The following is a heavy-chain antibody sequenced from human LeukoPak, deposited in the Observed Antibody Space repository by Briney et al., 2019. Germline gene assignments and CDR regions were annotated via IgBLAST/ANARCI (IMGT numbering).Heavy chain of an antibody. Sequence: GASVKVSCKASGYTFTSYDINWVRQATGQGLEWMGWMNPNSGNTGYAQKFQGRVTMTRNTSISTAYMELSSLRSEDTAVYYCARRLYDILTGYSPGAFDIWGQGTMVTVSS. CDR2: MNPNSGNT. CDR3: ARRLYDILTGYSPGAFDI. V-gene: IGHV1-8*01. J-gene: IGHJ3*02. D-gene: IGHD3-9*01. CDR1: GYTFTSYD.